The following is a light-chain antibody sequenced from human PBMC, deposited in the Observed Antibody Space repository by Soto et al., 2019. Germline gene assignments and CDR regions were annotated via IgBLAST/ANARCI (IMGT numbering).Light chain of an antibody. Sequence: QSVLTQPPSVSGAPGQRVTISCTGSSSNIGAGYDVHWYQQLPGTAPKLLIYGNSNRPSGVPDRFSGSKSGTSASLAITGLQAEDEADYYCQSYDSSLRAVFGTGTKRTVL. CDR1: SSNIGAGYD. CDR2: GNS. J-gene: IGLJ1*01. CDR3: QSYDSSLRAV. V-gene: IGLV1-40*01.